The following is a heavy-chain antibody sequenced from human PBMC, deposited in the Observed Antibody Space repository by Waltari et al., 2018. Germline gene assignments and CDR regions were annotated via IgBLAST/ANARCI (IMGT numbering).Heavy chain of an antibody. Sequence: QVQTVESGGGVVQPGMCLRLSWAASGFPFSFYGMHWVRQAPGKGLEWVATIWYEGSNKYYGESVKGRLTVSRDNSKNTLFLQMDSLRAEDTAVYYCARGGPDNQESLDIWGRGTMVTVSS. J-gene: IGHJ3*02. CDR2: IWYEGSNK. CDR3: ARGGPDNQESLDI. CDR1: GFPFSFYG. V-gene: IGHV3-33*01.